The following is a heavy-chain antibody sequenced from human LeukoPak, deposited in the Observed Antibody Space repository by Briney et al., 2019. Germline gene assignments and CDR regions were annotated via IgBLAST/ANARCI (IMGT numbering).Heavy chain of an antibody. CDR2: INPNSGGT. D-gene: IGHD2-15*01. Sequence: ASVKVSCKASGYTFTGYYMHWVRQAPGQGLEWMGRINPNSGGTNYAQKFQGWVTMTRDTSISTAYMELGRLRSDDTAVYYCARDLGYCSGGSCYWGYYFDYWGQGTLVTVSS. CDR1: GYTFTGYY. J-gene: IGHJ4*02. CDR3: ARDLGYCSGGSCYWGYYFDY. V-gene: IGHV1-2*04.